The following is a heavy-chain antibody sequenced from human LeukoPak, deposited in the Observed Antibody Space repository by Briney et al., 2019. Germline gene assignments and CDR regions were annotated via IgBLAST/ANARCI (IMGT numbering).Heavy chain of an antibody. V-gene: IGHV4-59*08. Sequence: SETLSLTCTVYGGSISNYYWNWIRQPPGKGLEWIGYIYYSGTTKYNPFLQSRVTISVDTSKNQFSLKLSSVTAADTAVYYCARQGYSAYEILDYWGQGTLVTVSS. CDR1: GGSISNYY. CDR2: IYYSGTT. CDR3: ARQGYSAYEILDY. J-gene: IGHJ4*02. D-gene: IGHD5-12*01.